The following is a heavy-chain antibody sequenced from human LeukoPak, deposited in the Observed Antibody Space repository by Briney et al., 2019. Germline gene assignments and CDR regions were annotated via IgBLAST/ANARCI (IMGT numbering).Heavy chain of an antibody. J-gene: IGHJ4*02. Sequence: GGSLRLSCAASGFTFSSYAISWVRQAPGKGLEWVSAISGSGGSTYYADSVKGRFTISRDNSKNTLYLQMNSLRAEDTAVYYCAKVQWDSSGYFSTSEFDYWGQGTLVTVSS. V-gene: IGHV3-23*01. CDR2: ISGSGGST. D-gene: IGHD3-22*01. CDR1: GFTFSSYA. CDR3: AKVQWDSSGYFSTSEFDY.